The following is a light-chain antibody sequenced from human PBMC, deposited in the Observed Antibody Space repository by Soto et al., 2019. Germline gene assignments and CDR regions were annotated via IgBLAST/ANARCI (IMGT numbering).Light chain of an antibody. CDR1: QSVSSSY. V-gene: IGKV3-20*01. J-gene: IGKJ1*01. Sequence: EIVLTQSPGTLSLSPGERATLSCRASQSVSSSYLAWYQQKPGQAPRPIIYGASSRAIGIPDRFSGSGSGTDFTLTISRLEPEEFAVYYCQQYGSSPWTFGQGTKVEIK. CDR3: QQYGSSPWT. CDR2: GAS.